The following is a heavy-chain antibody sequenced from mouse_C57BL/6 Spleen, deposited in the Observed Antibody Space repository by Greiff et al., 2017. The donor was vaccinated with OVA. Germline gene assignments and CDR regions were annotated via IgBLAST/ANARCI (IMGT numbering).Heavy chain of an antibody. Sequence: VQLQQSGPELVKPGASVKISCKASGYTFTDYYMNWVKQSHGKSLEWIGDINPNNGGTSYNQKFKGKATLTVDKSSSTAYMELRSLTSEDSAVYYCARCDYYYYFDYWGQGTTLTVSS. CDR3: ARCDYYYYFDY. V-gene: IGHV1-26*01. J-gene: IGHJ2*01. CDR2: INPNNGGT. CDR1: GYTFTDYY. D-gene: IGHD1-1*01.